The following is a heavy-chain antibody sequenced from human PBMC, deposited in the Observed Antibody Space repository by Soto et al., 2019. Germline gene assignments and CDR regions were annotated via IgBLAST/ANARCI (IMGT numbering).Heavy chain of an antibody. Sequence: SCAASGFTFSSYAMSWVRQAPGKGLEWVSAIIGSGGSTYYADSVKGRFTISRDNSKNTLYLQMNSLRAEDTAVYYCVPNQHGPNWFDPWGQGTLVTVSS. J-gene: IGHJ5*02. CDR2: IIGSGGST. CDR1: GFTFSSYA. CDR3: VPNQHGPNWFDP. V-gene: IGHV3-23*01.